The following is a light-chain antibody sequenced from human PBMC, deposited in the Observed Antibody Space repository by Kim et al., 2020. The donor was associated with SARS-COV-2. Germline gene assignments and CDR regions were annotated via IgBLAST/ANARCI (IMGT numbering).Light chain of an antibody. CDR2: GAS. Sequence: LSPGQRATLSCRASQSVSRNFLTWYQQKPGQAPRLLIFGASTRATGIPDRFSGSGSGTDFTLTINRLEPEDFAVYYCQQYGTSLYTFGQGTKLEI. V-gene: IGKV3-20*01. CDR3: QQYGTSLYT. CDR1: QSVSRNF. J-gene: IGKJ2*01.